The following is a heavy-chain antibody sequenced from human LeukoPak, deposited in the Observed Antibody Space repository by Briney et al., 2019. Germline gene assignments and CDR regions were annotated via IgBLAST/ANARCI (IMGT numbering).Heavy chain of an antibody. D-gene: IGHD4-17*01. J-gene: IGHJ5*02. V-gene: IGHV3-30*18. CDR1: GFTFSSYG. CDR2: ISYDGSNK. CDR3: AKDVLDYGDYDYSLNWFDP. Sequence: GGSLRLSCAASGFTFSSYGMHWVRQAPGKGLEGVAVISYDGSNKYYADSVKGRFTISRDNSKNTLYLQMNSLRAEDTAVYYCAKDVLDYGDYDYSLNWFDPWGQGTLVTVSS.